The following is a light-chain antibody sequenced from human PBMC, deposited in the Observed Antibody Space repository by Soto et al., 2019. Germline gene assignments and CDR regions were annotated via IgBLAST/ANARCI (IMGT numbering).Light chain of an antibody. V-gene: IGLV1-40*01. CDR3: QSFDNSLIGWV. J-gene: IGLJ7*01. Sequence: QSVLTQPPSVSGAPGQRVTISCTGSSSNIGAGYDVHWSQQLPGTAPKVLIYGNNNRPSGVPDRFSGSKSGTSASLAITGLQAEDEADYYCQSFDNSLIGWVFGGGTQLTVL. CDR2: GNN. CDR1: SSNIGAGYD.